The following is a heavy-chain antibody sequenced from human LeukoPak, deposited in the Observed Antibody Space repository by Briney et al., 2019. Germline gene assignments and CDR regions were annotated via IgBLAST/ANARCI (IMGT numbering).Heavy chain of an antibody. CDR1: GFTFDDYA. CDR2: ISWNSGSI. Sequence: ALRLSCAASGFTFDDYAMHWVQQAPGKGLEWVSGISWNSGSIGYADSVKGRFTISRDNAKNSLYLQMNSLRAEDTALYYCAKDYSSSWYYFDYWGQGTLVTVSS. J-gene: IGHJ4*02. CDR3: AKDYSSSWYYFDY. D-gene: IGHD6-13*01. V-gene: IGHV3-9*01.